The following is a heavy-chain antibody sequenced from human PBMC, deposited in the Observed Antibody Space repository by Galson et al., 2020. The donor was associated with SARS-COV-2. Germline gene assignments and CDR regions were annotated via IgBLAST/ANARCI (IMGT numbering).Heavy chain of an antibody. V-gene: IGHV4-39*07. D-gene: IGHD3-9*01. CDR2: IYYRGST. Sequence: SETLSLTCTVSGGSISSSSYYWGWIRQPPGKGLEWIGSIYYRGSTYYNPSLKSRVTISVDTSKNQFSLKLSSVTAADTAVYYCARLRGDSVLWTKYYDILTGYPDYWGQGTLVTVSS. CDR3: ARLRGDSVLWTKYYDILTGYPDY. CDR1: GGSISSSSYY. J-gene: IGHJ4*02.